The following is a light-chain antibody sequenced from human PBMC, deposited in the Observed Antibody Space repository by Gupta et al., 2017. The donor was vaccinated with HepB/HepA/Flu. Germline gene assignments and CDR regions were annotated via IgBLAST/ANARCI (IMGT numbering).Light chain of an antibody. Sequence: DAVLTQSPLSLPVTLGQSASISCRSSQNLLFSDGNTFLHWYQQRPGQSPRRLIYRVSNRDSGVPDRFSGSGSGTDFTLKISRGEAEDIGVYYCGQRKHWPLSFGRGTKVEIK. CDR1: QNLLFSDGNTF. CDR3: GQRKHWPLS. V-gene: IGKV2-30*01. J-gene: IGKJ4*01. CDR2: RVS.